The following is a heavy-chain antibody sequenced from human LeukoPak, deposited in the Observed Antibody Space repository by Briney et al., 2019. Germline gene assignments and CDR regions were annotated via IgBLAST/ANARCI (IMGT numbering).Heavy chain of an antibody. CDR3: XXXTVTXGCFDY. V-gene: IGHV4-39*01. J-gene: IGHJ4*02. CDR2: IYYSGST. Sequence: NPSETLSLTCTVSGGSISSSSYYWGWIRQPPGKGLEWIGSIYYSGSTYYNPSLKSRVTISVDTSNNQFSLKLSPVPAPDTAVYXXXXXTVTXGCFDYWGQGTLVTVSS. D-gene: IGHD4-11*01. CDR1: GGSISSSSYY.